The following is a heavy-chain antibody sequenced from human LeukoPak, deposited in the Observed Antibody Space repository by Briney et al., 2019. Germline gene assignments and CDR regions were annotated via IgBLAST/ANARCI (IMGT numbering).Heavy chain of an antibody. Sequence: PSETLSLTCAVYGGSFSGYQWSWIRQPPGKGLELIGEINHSGSANYNPSLRSRVTISVDTSKNQFSLKVSSVTAADTAVYYCARPGQLGSLYYGMDVWGQGTTVTVS. V-gene: IGHV4-34*01. CDR3: ARPGQLGSLYYGMDV. D-gene: IGHD3-10*01. CDR2: INHSGSA. J-gene: IGHJ6*02. CDR1: GGSFSGYQ.